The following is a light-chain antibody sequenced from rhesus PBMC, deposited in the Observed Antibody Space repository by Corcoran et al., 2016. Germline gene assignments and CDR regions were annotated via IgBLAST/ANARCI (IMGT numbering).Light chain of an antibody. J-gene: IGKJ1*01. CDR2: SAS. CDR1: ESVGSY. CDR3: QQYNDLRT. V-gene: IGKV3-40*03. Sequence: EIVMTQSPATLSLSPGETATLSCRASESVGSYLAWYQQKPGQVPKLLVHSASFRATGIPDRFSGSGSRTEFTLTISSLEPEDVGVYHCQQYNDLRTFGQGTKVEIK.